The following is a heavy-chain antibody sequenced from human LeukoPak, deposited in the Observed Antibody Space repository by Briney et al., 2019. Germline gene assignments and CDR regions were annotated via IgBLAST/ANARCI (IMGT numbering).Heavy chain of an antibody. J-gene: IGHJ3*02. Sequence: GASVKVSCKASGYTFTSYYMHWVRQAPGQGLEWMGWINPNSGGTNYAQKFQGRVTMTRDTSISTAYMELSRLRFDDTAVYYCARELYGSGSYFSAFDIWGQGTMVTVSS. V-gene: IGHV1-2*02. CDR3: ARELYGSGSYFSAFDI. D-gene: IGHD3-10*01. CDR1: GYTFTSYY. CDR2: INPNSGGT.